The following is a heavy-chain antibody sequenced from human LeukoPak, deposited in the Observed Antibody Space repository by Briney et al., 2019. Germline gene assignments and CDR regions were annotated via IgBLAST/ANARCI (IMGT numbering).Heavy chain of an antibody. Sequence: VASVKVSCKASGYIFTGYYMHWVRQAPGQGLEWMGWINPNSGGTNYAEKFQGRVTMTRDTSISTAYMELSRLRSDDTAVYYCAREPYCSSISCPFDPWGQGTLVTVSS. V-gene: IGHV1-2*02. D-gene: IGHD2-2*01. CDR2: INPNSGGT. CDR3: AREPYCSSISCPFDP. CDR1: GYIFTGYY. J-gene: IGHJ5*02.